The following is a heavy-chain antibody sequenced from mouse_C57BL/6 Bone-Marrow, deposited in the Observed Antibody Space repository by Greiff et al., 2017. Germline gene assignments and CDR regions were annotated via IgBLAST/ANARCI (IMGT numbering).Heavy chain of an antibody. Sequence: EVQRVESGGDLVKPGGSLKLSCAASGFTFSSYGMSWVRQTPDKRLEWVATISSGGSYTYYPDSVKGRFTISRDKAKNTLYLQMSSLKSEDTAMYYGARFSSLWYFDVWGTGTTVTVSS. J-gene: IGHJ1*03. CDR1: GFTFSSYG. D-gene: IGHD1-1*01. CDR2: ISSGGSYT. CDR3: ARFSSLWYFDV. V-gene: IGHV5-6*01.